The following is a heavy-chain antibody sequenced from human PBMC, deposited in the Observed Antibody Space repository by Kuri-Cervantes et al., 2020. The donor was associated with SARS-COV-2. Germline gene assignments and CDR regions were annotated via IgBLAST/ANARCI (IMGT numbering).Heavy chain of an antibody. D-gene: IGHD1-26*01. Sequence: SETLSLTCAFYGESFSGYYWNWIRQSPGKGLEWIGEVNHRGSTNYNPSLKSRVTISVDTSKNQFSLKLSSVTAADTAVYYCARSGSYPYYYYYMDVWGKGTTVTVSS. CDR3: ARSGSYPYYYYYMDV. J-gene: IGHJ6*03. CDR1: GESFSGYY. CDR2: VNHRGST. V-gene: IGHV4-34*01.